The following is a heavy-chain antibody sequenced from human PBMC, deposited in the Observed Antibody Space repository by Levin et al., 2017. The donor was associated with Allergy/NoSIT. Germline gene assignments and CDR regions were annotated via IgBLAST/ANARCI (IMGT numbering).Heavy chain of an antibody. D-gene: IGHD6-25*01. CDR1: GFPFSKAW. CDR3: TTMAAF. J-gene: IGHJ4*02. CDR2: IKTKSVGERT. V-gene: IGHV3-15*01. Sequence: GESLKISCAASGFPFSKAWMNWVRQAPGKGLEWVGRIKTKSVGERTDYAAPVIGRFNITRDDSKTTVYLEMDSLKTEDTAVYYCTTMAAFWGQGTLVTVSS.